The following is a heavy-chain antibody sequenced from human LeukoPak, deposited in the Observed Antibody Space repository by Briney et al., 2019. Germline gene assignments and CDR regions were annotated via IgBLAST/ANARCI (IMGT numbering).Heavy chain of an antibody. CDR3: ARDSNDYGGQPYFDY. D-gene: IGHD4-17*01. CDR1: GFTFSSYG. V-gene: IGHV3-33*01. Sequence: GGSLRLSCAASGFTFSSYGMHWVRQAPGKGLEWVAVIRYDGSNKYYADSVKGRFTISRGNSKNTLYLQMNSLRAEDTAVYYCARDSNDYGGQPYFDYWGQGTLVTVSS. J-gene: IGHJ4*02. CDR2: IRYDGSNK.